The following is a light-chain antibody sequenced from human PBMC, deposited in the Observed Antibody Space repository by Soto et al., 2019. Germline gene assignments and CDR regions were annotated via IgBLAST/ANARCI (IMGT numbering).Light chain of an antibody. J-gene: IGKJ2*01. V-gene: IGKV3-11*01. CDR1: QSVSSY. CDR2: DAS. Sequence: EIVLTQSPATLSLSPGERATLSCRASQSVSSYLAWYQQKPGQAPRLLIYDASNRATGIPARFSGSGSGTDFTLTISSPEPADFAVYYCQQHSNGRFGQGTKLEIK. CDR3: QQHSNGR.